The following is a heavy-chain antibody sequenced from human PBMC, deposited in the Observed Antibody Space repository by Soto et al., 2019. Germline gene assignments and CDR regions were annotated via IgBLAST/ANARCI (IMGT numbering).Heavy chain of an antibody. CDR3: ARDDYYYDSSGFSFDAFDI. D-gene: IGHD3-22*01. CDR2: ISAYNGNK. Sequence: ASVKVSCKASGYTFTSYGISWVRQAPGQGLEWMGWISAYNGNKNYAQKFQGRVTMTTDTSTSTAYMELRSLRSDDTAVYYCARDDYYYDSSGFSFDAFDIWGQGTMVTVSS. V-gene: IGHV1-18*01. J-gene: IGHJ3*02. CDR1: GYTFTSYG.